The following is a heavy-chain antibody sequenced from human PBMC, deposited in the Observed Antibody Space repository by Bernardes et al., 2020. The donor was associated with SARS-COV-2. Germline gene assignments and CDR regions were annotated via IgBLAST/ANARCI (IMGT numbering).Heavy chain of an antibody. D-gene: IGHD3-3*01. CDR3: ATAFITIFGVATYYYGMDV. CDR1: GYTLTELS. CDR2: FDPEDGET. Sequence: ASVKVSCKVSGYTLTELSMHWVRQAPGKGLEWMGGFDPEDGETIYAQKFQGRVTMTEDTSTDTAYMELSSLRSEDTAVYYCATAFITIFGVATYYYGMDVWGQGTTVTVSS. J-gene: IGHJ6*02. V-gene: IGHV1-24*01.